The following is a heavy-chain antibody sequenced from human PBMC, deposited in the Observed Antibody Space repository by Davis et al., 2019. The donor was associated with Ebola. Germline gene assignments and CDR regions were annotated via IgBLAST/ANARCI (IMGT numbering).Heavy chain of an antibody. J-gene: IGHJ5*01. CDR2: IYPGDSDS. Sequence: GESLKISCQGSGYSLSTKWIGWVRQMPGKGLEWMGIIYPGDSDSRYSPSFQGQVTISADKSLNTVYLQWSSLKASDTAIYYCARQSGSSWFDYWGQGSLVTVSS. D-gene: IGHD6-13*01. CDR1: GYSLSTKW. CDR3: ARQSGSSWFDY. V-gene: IGHV5-51*01.